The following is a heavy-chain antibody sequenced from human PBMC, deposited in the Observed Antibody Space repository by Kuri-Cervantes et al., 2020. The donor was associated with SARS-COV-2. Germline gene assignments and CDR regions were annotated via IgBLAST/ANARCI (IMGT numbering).Heavy chain of an antibody. CDR3: ARESGGFDWNYHYYGMDV. V-gene: IGHV3-30*03. D-gene: IGHD5-12*01. CDR1: GFTFSSYG. J-gene: IGHJ6*02. CDR2: ISYDGKSK. Sequence: GGSLRLSCAASGFTFSSYGMHWVRQAPGKGLQWVAVISYDGKSKYYADSVKGRFTISRDNSKKMLYLQMNSLTVGDTASYYCARESGGFDWNYHYYGMDVWGQGTTVTVSS.